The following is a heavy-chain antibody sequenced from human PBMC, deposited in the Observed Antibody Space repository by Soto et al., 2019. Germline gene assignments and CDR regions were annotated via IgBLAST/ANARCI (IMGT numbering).Heavy chain of an antibody. D-gene: IGHD3-22*01. CDR3: ARPYYYDSTGYYSSQHYYCYCMDV. CDR2: INTGNGDT. Sequence: QVQLGQSGAEVKQPGASVKVSCKASGYTFTIYSMHWVRQAPGQGLDWMRWINTGNGDTKYSQKVQGRVPLIRDTSATTVYMELRSLRSEDTAVYYCARPYYYDSTGYYSSQHYYCYCMDVWGQGTTVTVSS. J-gene: IGHJ6*02. CDR1: GYTFTIYS. V-gene: IGHV1-3*04.